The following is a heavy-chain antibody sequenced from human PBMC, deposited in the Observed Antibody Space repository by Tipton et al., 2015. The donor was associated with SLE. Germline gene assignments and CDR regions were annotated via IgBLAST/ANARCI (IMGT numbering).Heavy chain of an antibody. CDR2: IYYSGST. Sequence: TLSLTCTVSGGSISSGDYYWSWIRQPPGKGLEWIGYIYYSGSTYYNPSLKSRVTISVDTSKNQFSLKLSSVTAADTAVYYCARDSRDYDYVWGSYRYFDYWGQGTLVTVSS. D-gene: IGHD3-16*02. CDR1: GGSISSGDYY. CDR3: ARDSRDYDYVWGSYRYFDY. J-gene: IGHJ4*02. V-gene: IGHV4-30-4*01.